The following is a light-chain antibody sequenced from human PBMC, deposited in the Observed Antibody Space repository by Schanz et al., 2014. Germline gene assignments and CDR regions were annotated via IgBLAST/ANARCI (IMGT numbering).Light chain of an antibody. CDR3: HVWDSSSDHWV. V-gene: IGLV3-21*02. Sequence: SSELTQPPSVSVAPGQTARITCGGNNVGSKSVHWYQQKPGQAPVVVVYDDSDRPSGIPERFSGSNSGNTATLTIIRVEAGDEADYYCHVWDSSSDHWVFGGGTKLTVL. CDR1: NVGSKS. J-gene: IGLJ3*02. CDR2: DDS.